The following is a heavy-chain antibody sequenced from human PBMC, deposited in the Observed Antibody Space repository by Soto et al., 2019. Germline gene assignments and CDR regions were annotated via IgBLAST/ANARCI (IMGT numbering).Heavy chain of an antibody. Sequence: ASVKVSCKASGYTFTGYYMHWVRQAPGQGLEWMGWINPNRGGTNYAQKFQGWVTMTRDTSISTAYMELSRLRSDDTAVYYCARRRAGDAFDIWGQGTMVTVSS. CDR3: ARRRAGDAFDI. CDR2: INPNRGGT. CDR1: GYTFTGYY. J-gene: IGHJ3*02. D-gene: IGHD6-19*01. V-gene: IGHV1-2*04.